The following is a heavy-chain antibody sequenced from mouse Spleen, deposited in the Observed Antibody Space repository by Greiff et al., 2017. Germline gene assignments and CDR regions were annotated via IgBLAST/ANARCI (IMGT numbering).Heavy chain of an antibody. CDR1: GFTFSSYG. D-gene: IGHD1-1*01. Sequence: EVKLVESGGGLVQPGGSLKLSCAASGFTFSSYGMHWVRQAPEKGLEWVAYISSGSSTIYYADTVKGRFTISRDNPKNTLFLQMTSLRSEDTAMYYCARDYYGSSYYWYFDVWGAGTTVTVSS. V-gene: IGHV5-17*02. CDR2: ISSGSSTI. J-gene: IGHJ1*01. CDR3: ARDYYGSSYYWYFDV.